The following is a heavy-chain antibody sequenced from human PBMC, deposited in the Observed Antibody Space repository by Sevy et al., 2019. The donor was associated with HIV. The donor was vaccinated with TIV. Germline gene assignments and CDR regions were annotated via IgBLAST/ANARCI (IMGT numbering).Heavy chain of an antibody. J-gene: IGHJ4*02. CDR2: IRYSGST. Sequence: SETLSLTCSVSGASISSSGYYWGWIRQPPGKGLEWIASIRYSGSTFYNPSLRSRVTISADTSKNQFSLKLNSVTAADTARYYCAGPTLTYSSGWSYYDYWGQETVVTVSS. CDR1: GASISSSGYY. CDR3: AGPTLTYSSGWSYYDY. V-gene: IGHV4-39*01. D-gene: IGHD6-19*01.